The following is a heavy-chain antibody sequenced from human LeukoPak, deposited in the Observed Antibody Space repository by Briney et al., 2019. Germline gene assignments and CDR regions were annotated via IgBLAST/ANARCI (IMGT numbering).Heavy chain of an antibody. CDR3: ASGREYCSSTSCWGYYMDV. CDR2: ISGSGGST. J-gene: IGHJ6*03. CDR1: GFTFSSYA. Sequence: HTGGSLRLSCAASGFTFSSYAMSWVRQAPGKGLEWVSAISGSGGSTYYADSVKGRFTISRDNSKNTLYLQMNSLRAEDTAVYYCASGREYCSSTSCWGYYMDVWGKGTTVTISS. D-gene: IGHD2-2*01. V-gene: IGHV3-23*01.